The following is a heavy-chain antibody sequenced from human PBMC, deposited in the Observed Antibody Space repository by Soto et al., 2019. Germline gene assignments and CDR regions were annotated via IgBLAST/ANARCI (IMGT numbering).Heavy chain of an antibody. V-gene: IGHV1-69*13. Sequence: SVKVSCKASGGTFSSYAISWVRQAPGQGLEWMGGIIPIFGTANYAQKFQGRVTITADESTSTAYMELSSLRSEDTAVYYCARGGGAMARRLYYYGLDGWGQGTTVTVSS. CDR3: ARGGGAMARRLYYYGLDG. CDR1: GGTFSSYA. CDR2: IIPIFGTA. D-gene: IGHD5-18*01. J-gene: IGHJ6*02.